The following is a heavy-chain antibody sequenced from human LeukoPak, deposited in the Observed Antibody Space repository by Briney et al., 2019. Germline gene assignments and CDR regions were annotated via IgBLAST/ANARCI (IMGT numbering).Heavy chain of an antibody. CDR2: IKQDGSEK. V-gene: IGHV3-7*01. Sequence: GGSLRLSCAASGFTFSSYWMSWVRQAPGKGLEWVTNIKQDGSEKYYVDSVKGRFTISRDDAKNSLYLQMNSLRAEDTAVYYCARVNPYYDSSGYYSYYYGMDVWGQGTTVTVSS. CDR3: ARVNPYYDSSGYYSYYYGMDV. D-gene: IGHD3-22*01. J-gene: IGHJ6*02. CDR1: GFTFSSYW.